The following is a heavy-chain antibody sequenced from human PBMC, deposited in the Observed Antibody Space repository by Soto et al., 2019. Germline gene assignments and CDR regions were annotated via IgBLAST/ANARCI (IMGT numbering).Heavy chain of an antibody. CDR3: ASNIEGDFWSGSQAGMDV. V-gene: IGHV3-33*01. Sequence: VQLVESGGGVVQPGRSLRLSCAASGFTFSSYGMHWVRQAPGKGLEWVAVIWYDGSNKYYADSVKGRFTISRDNSKNTLYLQMNSLRAEDTAVYYCASNIEGDFWSGSQAGMDVWGQGTTVTVSS. D-gene: IGHD3-3*01. J-gene: IGHJ6*02. CDR1: GFTFSSYG. CDR2: IWYDGSNK.